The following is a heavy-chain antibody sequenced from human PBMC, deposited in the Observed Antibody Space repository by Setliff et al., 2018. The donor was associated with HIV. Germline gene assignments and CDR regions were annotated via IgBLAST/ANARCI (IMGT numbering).Heavy chain of an antibody. V-gene: IGHV1-8*02. CDR2: MNPYSGNT. CDR1: GYAFATYD. J-gene: IGHJ5*02. CDR3: AKWYYTFWSGYRARNNWFDP. Sequence: ASVKVSCKPFGYAFATYDINWVRQAAGQGLEWMGWMNPYSGNTGYAQKFRGRITMTRNTSISTAYMELSSLRSEDTAVYYCAKWYYTFWSGYRARNNWFDPWGQGTLVTVSS. D-gene: IGHD3-3*01.